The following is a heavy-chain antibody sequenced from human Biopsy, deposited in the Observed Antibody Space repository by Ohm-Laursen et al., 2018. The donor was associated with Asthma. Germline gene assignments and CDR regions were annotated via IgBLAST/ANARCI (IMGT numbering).Heavy chain of an antibody. CDR1: GGSMSSSSYY. D-gene: IGHD7-27*01. Sequence: SDTLSLTCTVSGGSMSSSSYYWGWIRQPPGKGLEWMGSISYTGSAYHNPSLKSRFTISIDTSKNHLFLKLSSVTAADTAVYYCARHWDWGSFFDYWGQGTPVTVSS. CDR3: ARHWDWGSFFDY. J-gene: IGHJ4*02. V-gene: IGHV4-39*01. CDR2: ISYTGSA.